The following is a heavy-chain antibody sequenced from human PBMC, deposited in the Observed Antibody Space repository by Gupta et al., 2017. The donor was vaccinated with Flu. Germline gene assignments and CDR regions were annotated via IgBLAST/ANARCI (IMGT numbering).Heavy chain of an antibody. CDR1: GFTFSTYE. CDR3: ARDSSTHDVFDI. CDR2: ISSSGSTI. Sequence: EVQLVESGGGLVLPGGSLRLSCAASGFTFSTYEMNWVRQAPGKGLEWISYISSSGSTISYADSVKGRFTISRDNAKNSLYLQMNSLRAEDTAVYYCARDSSTHDVFDIWGQGTMVTVSS. J-gene: IGHJ3*02. V-gene: IGHV3-48*03.